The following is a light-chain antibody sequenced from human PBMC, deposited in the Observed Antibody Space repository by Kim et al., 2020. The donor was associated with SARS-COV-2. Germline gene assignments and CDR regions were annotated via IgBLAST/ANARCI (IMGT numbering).Light chain of an antibody. J-gene: IGLJ3*02. Sequence: SVAPVKTARITCGGNTIGSKAVHWCQQKPGQAPVLATYYDSDRPSGIPERFSGSKSGNTATLPINRVEAGDEADYFCQVWDVGHPVFGGGTQLTVL. V-gene: IGLV3-21*04. CDR1: TIGSKA. CDR3: QVWDVGHPV. CDR2: YDS.